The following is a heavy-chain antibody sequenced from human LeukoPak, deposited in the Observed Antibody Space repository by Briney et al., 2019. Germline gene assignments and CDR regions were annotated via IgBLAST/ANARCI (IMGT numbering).Heavy chain of an antibody. V-gene: IGHV4-30-4*07. CDR3: AITDSSGQHYFDY. CDR2: VFYSGTT. Sequence: SETLSLTCTVSGGSISSGGYSWNWIRQPPGQGLEWIGCVFYSGTTYYNPSLKSRVSISVDTTKNQFSLKLSSVTAADTAVYYCAITDSSGQHYFDYWGQGTLVTVSS. J-gene: IGHJ4*02. D-gene: IGHD3-22*01. CDR1: GGSISSGGYS.